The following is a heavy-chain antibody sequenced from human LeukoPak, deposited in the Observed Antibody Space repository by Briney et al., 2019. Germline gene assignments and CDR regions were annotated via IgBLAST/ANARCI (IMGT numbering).Heavy chain of an antibody. Sequence: GASVKVSCKASGYTFTTYDINWVRQATAQGLEWMGLMNPNSGNTGYAQKFQGRVTITWNTSISTAYMELSRLRSEDTAVYSCARGEGSGWYRTSWFDPWGQGTLVTVSS. CDR1: GYTFTTYD. J-gene: IGHJ5*02. D-gene: IGHD6-19*01. CDR2: MNPNSGNT. CDR3: ARGEGSGWYRTSWFDP. V-gene: IGHV1-8*03.